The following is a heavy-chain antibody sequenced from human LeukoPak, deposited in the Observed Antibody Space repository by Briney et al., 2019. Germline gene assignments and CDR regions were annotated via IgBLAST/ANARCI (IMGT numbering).Heavy chain of an antibody. CDR3: ARGRGGSYHY. CDR1: GFTFSNDW. CDR2: INTDGSTT. J-gene: IGHJ4*02. Sequence: GGSLRLSCAASGFTFSNDWMHWVSQDPGKGLVWVSRINTDGSTTTYADSVKGRFTISRDNAKNTLYLQMNSLRVEDTAVYYCARGRGGSYHYWGQGTLVTVSS. D-gene: IGHD1-26*01. V-gene: IGHV3-74*01.